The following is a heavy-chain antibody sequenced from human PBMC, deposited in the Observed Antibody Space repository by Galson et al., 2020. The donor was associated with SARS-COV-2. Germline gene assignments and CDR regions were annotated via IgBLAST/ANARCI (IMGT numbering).Heavy chain of an antibody. Sequence: SETLSLTCTVSGGSISSGGYYWSWIRQHPGKGLEWIGYIYYSGSTYYNPSLKSRVTISVDTSKNQFSLKLSSVTAADTAVYYCARARTSMRVVVIHAFDTWGQGTMVTVSS. V-gene: IGHV4-31*03. CDR1: GGSISSGGYY. CDR2: IYYSGST. J-gene: IGHJ3*02. CDR3: ARARTSMRVVVIHAFDT. D-gene: IGHD3-22*01.